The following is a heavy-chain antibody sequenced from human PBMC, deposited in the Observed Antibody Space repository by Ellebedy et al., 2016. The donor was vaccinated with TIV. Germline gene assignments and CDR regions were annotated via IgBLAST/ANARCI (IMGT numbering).Heavy chain of an antibody. CDR1: GLSFRNQT. J-gene: IGHJ4*02. CDR3: ARDAMIWIFDS. V-gene: IGHV3-69-1*01. D-gene: IGHD3-22*01. CDR2: ISNSETT. Sequence: PGGSLRLSCAASGLSFRNQTIHWVRQAPGKGLEWLSYISNSETTYYADSVRGRFTISRDNAKKSVYLQMNSLKLEDTALYYCARDAMIWIFDSWGQGTLVTVSS.